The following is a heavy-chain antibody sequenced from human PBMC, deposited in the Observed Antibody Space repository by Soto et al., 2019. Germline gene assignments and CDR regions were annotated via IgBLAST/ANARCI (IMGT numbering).Heavy chain of an antibody. CDR3: ARSLKGYAGFDY. D-gene: IGHD2-15*01. V-gene: IGHV3-7*01. Sequence: GGSLRLSCVASGFSIRSYIMNWVRQAPGKGLEWVANIKEDGSEKYFVDSVRGRFTISRDNVKNSLYLQMNSLRAEDTAVYYCARSLKGYAGFDYWGQGTLVTVSS. J-gene: IGHJ4*02. CDR1: GFSIRSYI. CDR2: IKEDGSEK.